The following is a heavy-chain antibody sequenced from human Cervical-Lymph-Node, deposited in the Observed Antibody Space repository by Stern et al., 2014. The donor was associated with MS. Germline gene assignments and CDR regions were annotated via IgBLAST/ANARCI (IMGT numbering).Heavy chain of an antibody. CDR2: ISGNSATI. D-gene: IGHD6-19*01. J-gene: IGHJ3*01. CDR1: GSTFDDYA. V-gene: IGHV3-9*01. Sequence: EVQLVESGGGLVQPGRTLRLSCAASGSTFDDYAMHWVRQAPGKGLEWVSGISGNSATIGYAESVKGRFTVSRDNAKNSLYLQMNSLRPEDTALYYCARDIVVAGSFWSLGAFALWGQGTLVTVSS. CDR3: ARDIVVAGSFWSLGAFAL.